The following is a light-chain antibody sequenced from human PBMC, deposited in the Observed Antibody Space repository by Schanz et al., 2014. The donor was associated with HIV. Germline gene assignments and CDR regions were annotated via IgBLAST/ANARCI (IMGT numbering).Light chain of an antibody. CDR2: EGS. J-gene: IGLJ2*01. CDR3: SSHAGRNSFVV. V-gene: IGLV2-14*02. CDR1: SSDVGSYNL. Sequence: QSALTQPASVSGSPGQSITFSCTGTSSDVGSYNLVSWYQQHPGKAPKLMIYEGSKRPSGVSNRFSGSKSGNTASLTISALQAEDEADYYCSSHAGRNSFVVFGGGTKLTVL.